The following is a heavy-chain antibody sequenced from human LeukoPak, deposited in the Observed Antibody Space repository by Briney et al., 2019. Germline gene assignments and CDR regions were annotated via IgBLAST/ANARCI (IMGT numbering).Heavy chain of an antibody. CDR3: AKDLSAGCGGGSCYSGIDY. CDR1: GFTFDDYA. Sequence: GGSLRLSCAASGFTFDDYAMHWVRKAPGKGLEWVSLISWDGGSTYYADSVKGRFTISRDNSKNSLYLQMNSLRAEDTALYYCAKDLSAGCGGGSCYSGIDYWGQGTLVTVSS. CDR2: ISWDGGST. J-gene: IGHJ4*02. D-gene: IGHD2-15*01. V-gene: IGHV3-43D*03.